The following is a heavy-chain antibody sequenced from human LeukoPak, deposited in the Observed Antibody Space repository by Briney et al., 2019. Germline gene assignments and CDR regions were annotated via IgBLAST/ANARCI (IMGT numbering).Heavy chain of an antibody. CDR3: ARHIVGEQNFDY. Sequence: GGSLRLPCAASGFTFGAYWMSWFRQAPGKGPEWVASIKDDGSAQFYVDSLEGRFTISRDNAKNTLYLQTDTMRVEDTAVYYCARHIVGEQNFDYWSQGTLVTVSS. D-gene: IGHD3-16*02. V-gene: IGHV3-7*01. CDR2: IKDDGSAQ. J-gene: IGHJ4*02. CDR1: GFTFGAYW.